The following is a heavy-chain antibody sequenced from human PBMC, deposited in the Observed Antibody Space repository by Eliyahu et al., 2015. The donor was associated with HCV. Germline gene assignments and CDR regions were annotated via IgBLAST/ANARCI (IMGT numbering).Heavy chain of an antibody. D-gene: IGHD3-16*01. V-gene: IGHV3-7*05. CDR2: IRHNGNRX. J-gene: IGHJ4*02. CDR3: VRDILGKXRAKYFDL. Sequence: GLEWVAHIRHNGNRXFYEDSVKGRFVVSRNNFASVMYLRMNSLRADDTAIYXXVRDILGKXRAKYFDLWGQGTLVTVSS.